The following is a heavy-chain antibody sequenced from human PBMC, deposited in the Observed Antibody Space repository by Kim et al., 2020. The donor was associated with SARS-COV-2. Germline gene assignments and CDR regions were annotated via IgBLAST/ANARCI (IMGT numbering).Heavy chain of an antibody. D-gene: IGHD6-13*01. V-gene: IGHV3-43*01. J-gene: IGHJ4*02. CDR1: GFTFDDYT. Sequence: GGSLRLSCAASGFTFDDYTMHWVRQAPGKGLEWVSLISWDGGSTYYADSVKGRFTISRDNSKNSLYLQMNSLRTEDTALYYCAKDKFVRQQLGENYFDYWGQGNLVTVSS. CDR2: ISWDGGST. CDR3: AKDKFVRQQLGENYFDY.